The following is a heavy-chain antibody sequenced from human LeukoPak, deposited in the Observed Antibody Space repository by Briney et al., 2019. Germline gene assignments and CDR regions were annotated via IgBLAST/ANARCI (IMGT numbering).Heavy chain of an antibody. J-gene: IGHJ4*02. CDR3: ARDSPGYLAYDS. V-gene: IGHV3-30*03. Sequence: GGSLRLSCAASGFTFSSYGMHWVRQAPGKGLEWVAVISYDGSNKYYADSVKGRFTISRDNSKNTLYLQMNSLRAEDTAVYYCARDSPGYLAYDSWGQGTLVTVSS. CDR1: GFTFSSYG. D-gene: IGHD1-1*01. CDR2: ISYDGSNK.